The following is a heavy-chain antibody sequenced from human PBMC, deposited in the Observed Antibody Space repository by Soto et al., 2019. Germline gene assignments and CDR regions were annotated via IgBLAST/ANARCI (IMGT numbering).Heavy chain of an antibody. CDR2: IYPGDSDA. J-gene: IGHJ6*02. CDR3: ARPRSGSYRLDYYGMDV. V-gene: IGHV5-51*01. D-gene: IGHD3-10*01. Sequence: GETLKISCKGSGYSFTSYWIAWVRQMPGKGLEWMGIIYPGDSDARYSPSFQGQVTISADKSINTAYLQWSSLKASDTATYYCARPRSGSYRLDYYGMDVWGQGTTVTVSS. CDR1: GYSFTSYW.